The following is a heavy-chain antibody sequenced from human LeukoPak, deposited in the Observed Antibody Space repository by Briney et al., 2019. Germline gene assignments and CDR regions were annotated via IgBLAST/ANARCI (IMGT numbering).Heavy chain of an antibody. Sequence: ASVKVSCKASGYTFTSYYMHGVRQAPGQGLEWMGIINPSGGSTSYAQKFQGRVTMTRDTSTSTVYMELSSLRSEDTAVYYCARADCGGDCYPSTYFDYWGQGTLVTVSS. CDR3: ARADCGGDCYPSTYFDY. CDR1: GYTFTSYY. J-gene: IGHJ4*02. D-gene: IGHD2-21*01. V-gene: IGHV1-46*01. CDR2: INPSGGST.